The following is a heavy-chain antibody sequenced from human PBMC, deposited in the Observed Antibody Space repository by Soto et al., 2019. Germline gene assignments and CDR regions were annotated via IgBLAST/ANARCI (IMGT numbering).Heavy chain of an antibody. CDR1: GFTFSSYA. D-gene: IGHD1-26*01. Sequence: GGSLRLSCAASGFTFSSYAMSWVRQAPGKGLEWVSAISSSGGSTYYADSVKGRFTISRDNAKNTLYPQMNSLRAEDTAVYYCAKKPQWELLPYYFDYWGQGTLVTVSS. CDR2: ISSSGGST. V-gene: IGHV3-23*01. J-gene: IGHJ4*02. CDR3: AKKPQWELLPYYFDY.